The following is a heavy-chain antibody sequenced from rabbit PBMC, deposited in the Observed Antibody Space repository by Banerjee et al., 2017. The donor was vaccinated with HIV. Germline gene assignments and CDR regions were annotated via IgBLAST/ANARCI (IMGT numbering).Heavy chain of an antibody. CDR3: ARDLAGVIGWNFNL. Sequence: QEQLVESGGGLVQPGGSLKLSCKASGFDFSSYGVSWVRQAPGKGLEWIGYITYGGSAYYASWVKGRFTISKTSSTTVTLQMTSLTAADTATYLCARDLAGVIGWNFNLRGPGTLVTVS. V-gene: IGHV1S39*01. D-gene: IGHD4-1*01. CDR2: ITYGGSA. J-gene: IGHJ4*01. CDR1: GFDFSSYG.